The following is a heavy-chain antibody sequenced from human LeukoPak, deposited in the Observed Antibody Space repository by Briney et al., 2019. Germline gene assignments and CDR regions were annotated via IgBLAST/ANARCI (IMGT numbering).Heavy chain of an antibody. Sequence: PGGSLRLSCAASGFTFSSFSMNWVRQAPGEGLEWVGFIRSKNYGGTTEYAAPVKGRFTISRDDSKTIAYLQMNSLRTEDTAVYYCTRGRWQQQPVFDYWGQGALVTVSS. CDR1: GFTFSSFS. J-gene: IGHJ4*02. CDR2: IRSKNYGGTT. CDR3: TRGRWQQQPVFDY. V-gene: IGHV3-49*04. D-gene: IGHD6-13*01.